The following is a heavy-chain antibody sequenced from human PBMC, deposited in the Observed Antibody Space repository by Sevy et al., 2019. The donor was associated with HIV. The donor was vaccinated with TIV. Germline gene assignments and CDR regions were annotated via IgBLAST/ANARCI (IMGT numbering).Heavy chain of an antibody. D-gene: IGHD2-2*01. V-gene: IGHV1-2*06. CDR2: INPNSGAT. CDR3: ARGVAVPAEGHFEY. CDR1: GYTFTVYS. Sequence: ASVKVSCKASGYTFTVYSLHWVRQAPGQGLEWMGRINPNSGATNYAQKFQGRVTMTRDTSISTAYIEQSRLTSDDTAVYYCARGVAVPAEGHFEYWGQGTLVTVSS. J-gene: IGHJ4*02.